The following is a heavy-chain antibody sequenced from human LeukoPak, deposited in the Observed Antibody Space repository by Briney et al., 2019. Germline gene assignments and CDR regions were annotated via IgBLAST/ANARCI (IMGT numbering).Heavy chain of an antibody. D-gene: IGHD5-12*01. CDR1: GFTVSSNY. Sequence: PGGSLRLSCAASGFTVSSNYMSSVRQAPGKGLEWVSVIHSDGATHYADSVKGRFTISRDTSKNTLYLQMNSRRAEDTAVYYCASTSIIRGYDHDQYYWGQGTLVTVSS. CDR3: ASTSIIRGYDHDQYY. CDR2: IHSDGAT. J-gene: IGHJ4*02. V-gene: IGHV3-53*01.